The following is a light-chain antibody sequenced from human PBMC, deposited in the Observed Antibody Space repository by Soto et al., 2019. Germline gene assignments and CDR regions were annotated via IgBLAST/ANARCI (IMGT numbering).Light chain of an antibody. CDR2: VAS. J-gene: IGKJ5*01. CDR3: QQYNNWSPIT. V-gene: IGKV3-15*01. Sequence: EIVMTQSPATLSLSPGERATLSCRASQSVSSNLAGYHQKPGQAPRLLIFVASTRTTSITARFSGSGSVTEFTLTISSLQSEDFAVDYCQQYNNWSPITFGQGTRLEIK. CDR1: QSVSSN.